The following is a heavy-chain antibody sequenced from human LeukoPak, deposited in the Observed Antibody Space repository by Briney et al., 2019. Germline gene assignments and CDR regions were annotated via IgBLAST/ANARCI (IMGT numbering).Heavy chain of an antibody. J-gene: IGHJ4*02. Sequence: GGSLRLSCSASGFTFSSYAMHWVRQAPGKGLEYVSAISPDGGNTYYADSVKGRFSISRDNPKNTLYLQMSSLRPEDTAVYYCVPKGTEGYWGQGTLVTVSS. V-gene: IGHV3-64D*06. CDR1: GFTFSSYA. CDR3: VPKGTEGY. CDR2: ISPDGGNT.